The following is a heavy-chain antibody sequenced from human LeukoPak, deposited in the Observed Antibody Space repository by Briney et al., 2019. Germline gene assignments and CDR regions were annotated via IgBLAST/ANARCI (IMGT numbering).Heavy chain of an antibody. CDR2: INHSGST. J-gene: IGHJ6*04. V-gene: IGHV4-34*01. Sequence: ASETLSLTCAVYGGSFSGYYWSWIRQPPGKGLEWIGEINHSGSTNYNPSLKSRVTISVDTSKNQFSLKLSSVTAADTAVYYCARRELLLFSRLDVWGKGTTVTVSS. CDR1: GGSFSGYY. D-gene: IGHD2-15*01. CDR3: ARRELLLFSRLDV.